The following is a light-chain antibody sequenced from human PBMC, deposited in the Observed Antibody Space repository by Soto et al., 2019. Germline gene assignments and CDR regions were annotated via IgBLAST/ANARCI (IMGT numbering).Light chain of an antibody. CDR3: QQYNDWPLT. Sequence: IVMPLSPFTVSVSPGERVPLSCRASQSVSSNLAWYQQKPGQAPSLLIYGAFTRATGIPARFSGTGSGTEFTLTISSLQSEDFALYYCQQYNDWPLTFGQGTKVDIK. J-gene: IGKJ1*01. CDR2: GAF. V-gene: IGKV3-15*01. CDR1: QSVSSN.